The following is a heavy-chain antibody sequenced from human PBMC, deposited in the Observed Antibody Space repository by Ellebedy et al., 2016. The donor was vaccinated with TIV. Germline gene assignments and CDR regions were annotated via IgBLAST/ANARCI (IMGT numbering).Heavy chain of an antibody. CDR1: GFTFSSYG. D-gene: IGHD2-2*01. V-gene: IGHV3-23*01. CDR2: TSVNGDNT. Sequence: GGSLRLSCAASGFTFSSYGMNWVRQAPGKGLEWISGTSVNGDNTYYADSVKGRFTISRDNSKNTLYLQMNSLRAEDTAVYYCTVVPAAPSAGFDYWGQGTLVTVSS. CDR3: TVVPAAPSAGFDY. J-gene: IGHJ4*02.